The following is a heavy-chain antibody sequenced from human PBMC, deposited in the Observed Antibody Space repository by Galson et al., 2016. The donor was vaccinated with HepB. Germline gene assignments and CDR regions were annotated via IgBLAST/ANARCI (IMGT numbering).Heavy chain of an antibody. Sequence: PALVKPTQTLTLTCTFSGFSLSTSGMCVSWVRQPPGKALEWLARIDWADDKFYSPSLKTRLTISKDTSKNQVVLRMTNMDPVDTATYYCARNYCGWPNWFDAWGQGTLVTVSS. D-gene: IGHD2-21*01. J-gene: IGHJ5*02. CDR2: IDWADDK. CDR1: GFSLSTSGMC. CDR3: ARNYCGWPNWFDA. V-gene: IGHV2-70*17.